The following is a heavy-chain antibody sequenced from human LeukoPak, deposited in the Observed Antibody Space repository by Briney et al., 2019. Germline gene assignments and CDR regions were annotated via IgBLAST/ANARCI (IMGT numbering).Heavy chain of an antibody. V-gene: IGHV3-21*01. J-gene: IGHJ4*02. CDR3: AGSASGYYDY. CDR2: ISSSSSYI. D-gene: IGHD3-3*01. Sequence: GGSLRLSCAAPGFTFSSYSMNWVRQAPGKGLEWVSSISSSSSYIYYADSVKGRFTISIDNAKNSLYLQMNSLRAEDTAVYYCAGSASGYYDYWGQGTLVTVSS. CDR1: GFTFSSYS.